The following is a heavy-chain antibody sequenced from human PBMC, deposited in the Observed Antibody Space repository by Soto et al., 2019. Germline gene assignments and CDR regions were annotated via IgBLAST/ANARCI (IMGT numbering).Heavy chain of an antibody. D-gene: IGHD2-2*01. CDR3: ARTSSTSRGIVQVSTPFDY. CDR1: GGSFSGNY. V-gene: IGHV4-34*01. Sequence: SETLSLTCAVYGGSFSGNYWSWIRQPPGKGLEWIGEVNHSGTTHYNPSLKSPVTISLHTSKNQFSLQLSSVTAADTAVYYCARTSSTSRGIVQVSTPFDYWGQGTLVTVSS. CDR2: VNHSGTT. J-gene: IGHJ4*02.